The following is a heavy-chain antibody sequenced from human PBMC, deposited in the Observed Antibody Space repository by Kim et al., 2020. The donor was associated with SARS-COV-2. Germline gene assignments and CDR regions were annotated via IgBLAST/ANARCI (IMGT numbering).Heavy chain of an antibody. Sequence: KSRVTISVDTAKDQFSLKLSSVTAADTAVYYCARRAYYDFWSGQYYFDYWGQGTLVTVSS. D-gene: IGHD3-3*01. V-gene: IGHV4-39*01. J-gene: IGHJ4*02. CDR3: ARRAYYDFWSGQYYFDY.